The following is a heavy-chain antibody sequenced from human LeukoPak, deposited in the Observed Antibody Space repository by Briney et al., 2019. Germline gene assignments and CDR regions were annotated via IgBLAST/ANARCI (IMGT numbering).Heavy chain of an antibody. J-gene: IGHJ5*02. CDR2: IYYSGGT. V-gene: IGHV4-59*01. Sequence: SETLSLTCTVSGGSISPYYWNWIRQPPGKGLEWIGYIYYSGGTNYNASLTSRVTISVDTSQNQFSLKLSSLTAADTAVYFCARNILGAPVGWDLWGQGTLVTVSS. CDR1: GGSISPYY. D-gene: IGHD3-9*01. CDR3: ARNILGAPVGWDL.